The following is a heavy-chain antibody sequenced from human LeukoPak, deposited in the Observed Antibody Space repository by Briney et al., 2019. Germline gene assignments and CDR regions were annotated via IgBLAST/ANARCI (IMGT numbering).Heavy chain of an antibody. Sequence: GGSLRLSCAASGFTFSSYGMHWVRQAPGKGLEWVAVISYDGSNKYYADSVKGRFTISRDNSKNTLYLQMNSLRAEDTAVYYCAKDQYYYGSGSSPNVDYWGQGTLVTVSS. J-gene: IGHJ4*02. CDR3: AKDQYYYGSGSSPNVDY. CDR1: GFTFSSYG. V-gene: IGHV3-30*18. D-gene: IGHD3-10*01. CDR2: ISYDGSNK.